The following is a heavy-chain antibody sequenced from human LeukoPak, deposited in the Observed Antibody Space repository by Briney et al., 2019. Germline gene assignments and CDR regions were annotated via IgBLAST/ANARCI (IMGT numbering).Heavy chain of an antibody. Sequence: GRSLRLSCAASGFTFSSYAMHWVRQAPGKGLEWVAVISYDGSNKYYADSVKGRFTISRDNSKNTLYLQMNSLRAEDTAVYYCVRGDYGDRGYFDYWGQGTLVTVSS. V-gene: IGHV3-30*04. CDR3: VRGDYGDRGYFDY. D-gene: IGHD4-17*01. J-gene: IGHJ4*02. CDR1: GFTFSSYA. CDR2: ISYDGSNK.